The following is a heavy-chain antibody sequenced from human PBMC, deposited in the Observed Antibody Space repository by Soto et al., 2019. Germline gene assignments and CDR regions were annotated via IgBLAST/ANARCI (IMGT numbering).Heavy chain of an antibody. V-gene: IGHV4-31*03. CDR2: IYYSGST. J-gene: IGHJ4*02. CDR3: ARVYTYYYDSSGYLHYFDY. D-gene: IGHD3-22*01. Sequence: SETLSLTCTVSGGPISRGGYYWSWIRQHPGKGLEWIGYIYYSGSTYYNPSLKSRVTISVDTSKNQFSLKLSSVTAADTAVYYCARVYTYYYDSSGYLHYFDYWGQGTLGTVSS. CDR1: GGPISRGGYY.